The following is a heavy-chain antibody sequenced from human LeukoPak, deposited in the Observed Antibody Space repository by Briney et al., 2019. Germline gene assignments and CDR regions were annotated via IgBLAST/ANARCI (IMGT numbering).Heavy chain of an antibody. V-gene: IGHV4-59*01. D-gene: IGHD6-19*01. CDR3: ARQDYTTGWYFLDQ. CDR2: IYSSGST. CDR1: GVSISRYH. Sequence: SETLSLTCTVSGVSISRYHWSWVRQPPGKGLERIGYIYSSGSTNYNPSLMSRVTISLDTSKNQFSLRLSSVTAADTAMYYCARQDYTTGWYFLDQWGQGTLVTVSS. J-gene: IGHJ4*02.